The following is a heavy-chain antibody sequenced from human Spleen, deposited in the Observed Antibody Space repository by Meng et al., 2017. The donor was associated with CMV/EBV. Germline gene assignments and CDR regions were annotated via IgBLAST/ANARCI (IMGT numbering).Heavy chain of an antibody. J-gene: IGHJ4*02. CDR2: INSDGSST. D-gene: IGHD6-19*01. CDR1: GFTFNSYW. CDR3: ARDPYSSDVNPY. Sequence: VQLVEFGGGVVQAGGSLRLSCAASGFTFNSYWMRWVRQAPGKGLVWVSRINSDGSSTSYADSVKGRFTISRDNAKNTLYLQMNSLRAEDTAVYYCARDPYSSDVNPYWGQGTLVTVSS. V-gene: IGHV3-74*01.